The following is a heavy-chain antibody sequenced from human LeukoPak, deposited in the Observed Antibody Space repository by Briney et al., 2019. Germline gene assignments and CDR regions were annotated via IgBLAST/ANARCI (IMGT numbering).Heavy chain of an antibody. J-gene: IGHJ3*02. CDR1: GYTFTSYY. CDR2: INPSGGRT. D-gene: IGHD3-22*01. Sequence: GASVKVSCKASGYTFTSYYMHWVRQAPGQGLEWMGIINPSGGRTNYAQKFQGRLTMTRDTSTSTVYMELSILRAEDTAVYYCARERREYYDSSGYPRFAFDIWGQGTMVTVSS. CDR3: ARERREYYDSSGYPRFAFDI. V-gene: IGHV1-46*01.